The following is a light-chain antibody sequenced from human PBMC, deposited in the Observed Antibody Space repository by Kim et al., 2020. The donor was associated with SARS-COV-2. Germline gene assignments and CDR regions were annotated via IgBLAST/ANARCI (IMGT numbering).Light chain of an antibody. V-gene: IGLV1-40*01. CDR2: GNN. J-gene: IGLJ3*02. CDR3: QSYDSSLSGSKV. Sequence: VTLSCTGSSSSIGAGYDVHWYQRLPGTAPKLLIYGNNNRPSGVPDRFSGSRSGTSASLAITGLQAEDEADYYCQSYDSSLSGSKVFGGGTQLTVL. CDR1: SSSIGAGYD.